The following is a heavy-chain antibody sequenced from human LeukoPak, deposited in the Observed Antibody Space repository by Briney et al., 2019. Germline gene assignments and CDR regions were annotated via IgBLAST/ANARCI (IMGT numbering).Heavy chain of an antibody. D-gene: IGHD6-19*01. V-gene: IGHV3-23*01. J-gene: IGHJ4*02. CDR3: AKDRVAVAGLIDY. Sequence: GGSLRLSCAASGFTFSSYAMSWVRQAPAKGLEWVSAISGSGGSTYYADSVKGRFTISRDNPKNTLYLQMNSLRAEDTAVYYCAKDRVAVAGLIDYWGQGTLVTVSS. CDR2: ISGSGGST. CDR1: GFTFSSYA.